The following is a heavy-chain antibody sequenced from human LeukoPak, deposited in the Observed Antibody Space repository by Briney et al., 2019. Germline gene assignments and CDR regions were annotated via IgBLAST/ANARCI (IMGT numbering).Heavy chain of an antibody. CDR2: IYSGGST. V-gene: IGHV3-53*01. J-gene: IGHJ4*02. D-gene: IGHD6-19*01. CDR3: TMSGPGSGWSRCYLDF. Sequence: GGSLRLSCAASGFTVSSNYMSWVRQAPGKGLEWVSVIYSGGSTYYADSVKGRFAITRDNPKNTVYLQMNSLRAEDTALYFCTMSGPGSGWSRCYLDFWGQGILVTVSS. CDR1: GFTVSSNY.